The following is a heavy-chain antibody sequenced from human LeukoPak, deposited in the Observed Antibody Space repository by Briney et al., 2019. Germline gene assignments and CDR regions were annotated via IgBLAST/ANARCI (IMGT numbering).Heavy chain of an antibody. V-gene: IGHV3-30-3*01. J-gene: IGHJ6*02. CDR2: ISYDGSRK. D-gene: IGHD3-10*01. CDR3: ARVFYGSGSSSNYYYGMDV. CDR1: NFTFSSYA. Sequence: GGSLRLSCAASNFTFSSYAMHWVRQAPGKGLEWVAVISYDGSRKYYADSVKGRFTISRDNSKNTLYLQMNGLRVEDTAVYYCARVFYGSGSSSNYYYGMDVWGQGTTVTVSS.